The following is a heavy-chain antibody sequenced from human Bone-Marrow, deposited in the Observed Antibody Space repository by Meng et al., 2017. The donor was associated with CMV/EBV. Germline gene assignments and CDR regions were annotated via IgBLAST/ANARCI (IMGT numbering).Heavy chain of an antibody. CDR1: GDSVSSNSAA. D-gene: IGHD6-13*01. V-gene: IGHV6-1*01. Sequence: SCAISGDSVSSNSAAWNWIRQSPSRGLEWLGRTYYRSKWYNDYAVSVKSRITINPDTSKNQFSLQLNSVTPEDTAVYYCARDRVAAAGKYYYYYYGMDVWGQGTTVTVSS. J-gene: IGHJ6*02. CDR3: ARDRVAAAGKYYYYYYGMDV. CDR2: TYYRSKWYN.